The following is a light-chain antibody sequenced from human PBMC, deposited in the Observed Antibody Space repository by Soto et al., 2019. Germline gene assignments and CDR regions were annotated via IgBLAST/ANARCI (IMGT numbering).Light chain of an antibody. J-gene: IGLJ1*01. V-gene: IGLV2-14*01. CDR1: SSDVGGYNY. Sequence: QSALTQPASVSGSPGQSITISCTGTSSDVGGYNYVSWYQQHQGKAPKLMIYDVSNRPSGVSNRFSGSKSGNTASLTISGLPADYEADYYCSSYTISRTRYVLGTGTKLTVL. CDR2: DVS. CDR3: SSYTISRTRYV.